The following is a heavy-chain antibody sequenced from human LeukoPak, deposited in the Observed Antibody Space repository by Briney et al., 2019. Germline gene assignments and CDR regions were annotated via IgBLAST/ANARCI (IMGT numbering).Heavy chain of an antibody. Sequence: SETLSLTCTVSGGSISSYYWSWIRQPPGKGLEWIGYIYYSGSTNYNPSLKSRVTISVDTSKNQFSLKLSSVTAADTAVYYCARGRGGYCSSTSCPGNWFDPWGQGTLVTVSS. V-gene: IGHV4-59*08. CDR2: IYYSGST. J-gene: IGHJ5*02. CDR3: ARGRGGYCSSTSCPGNWFDP. CDR1: GGSISSYY. D-gene: IGHD2-2*01.